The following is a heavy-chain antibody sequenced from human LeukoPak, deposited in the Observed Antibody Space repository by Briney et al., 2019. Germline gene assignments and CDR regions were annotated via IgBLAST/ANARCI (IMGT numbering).Heavy chain of an antibody. Sequence: SETLSLTCTVSGASISSSSYYWGRLRQPPGKGLEWIGSIYYSGSTYYNPSLKSRVTISVDTSKNQFSLKLSSVTAADTAVYYCAREWGEYMDVWGKGTTVTVSS. CDR2: IYYSGST. CDR3: AREWGEYMDV. CDR1: GASISSSSYY. J-gene: IGHJ6*03. D-gene: IGHD3-10*01. V-gene: IGHV4-39*07.